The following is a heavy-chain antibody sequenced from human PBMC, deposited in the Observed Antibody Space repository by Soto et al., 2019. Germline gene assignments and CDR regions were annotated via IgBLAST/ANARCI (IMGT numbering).Heavy chain of an antibody. Sequence: SQTLSLTCAISGDSVSSNSAAWNWIRQSPSRGLEWLGRTYYRSKWYNDYAVSVKSRITINPDTSRNQFSLQLTSVTAADTAVYFCARDQGYRDFFSASHYYYHMDIWGQGTTVTVSS. CDR2: TYYRSKWYN. CDR1: GDSVSSNSAA. CDR3: ARDQGYRDFFSASHYYYHMDI. J-gene: IGHJ6*02. D-gene: IGHD3-3*01. V-gene: IGHV6-1*01.